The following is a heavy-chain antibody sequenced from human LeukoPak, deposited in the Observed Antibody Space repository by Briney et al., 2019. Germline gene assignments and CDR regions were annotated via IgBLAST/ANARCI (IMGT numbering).Heavy chain of an antibody. CDR2: INHSGGT. CDR1: GGSFSGYY. J-gene: IGHJ6*02. CDR3: ARSDYGSGSYPGYYYGMDV. V-gene: IGHV4-34*01. Sequence: SETLSLTCAVYGGSFSGYYWSWIRQPPGKGLEWIGEINHSGGTNYNPSLKSRVTISVDTSKNQFSLKLSSVTAADTAVYYCARSDYGSGSYPGYYYGMDVWGQGTTVTVSS. D-gene: IGHD3-10*01.